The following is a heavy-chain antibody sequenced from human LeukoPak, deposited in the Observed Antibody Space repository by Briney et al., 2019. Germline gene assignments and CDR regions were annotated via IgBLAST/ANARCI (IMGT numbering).Heavy chain of an antibody. CDR3: ARTPIVVVPAAPLDIWFDP. Sequence: GASVKVSCKASGYTFTGYYMHWVRQAPGQGLEWMGWINPNSGGTNYAQKFQGRVTMTRDTSISTAYLQWSSLKASDTAMYYCARTPIVVVPAAPLDIWFDPWGQGTLVTVSS. CDR2: INPNSGGT. CDR1: GYTFTGYY. V-gene: IGHV1-2*02. D-gene: IGHD2-2*01. J-gene: IGHJ5*02.